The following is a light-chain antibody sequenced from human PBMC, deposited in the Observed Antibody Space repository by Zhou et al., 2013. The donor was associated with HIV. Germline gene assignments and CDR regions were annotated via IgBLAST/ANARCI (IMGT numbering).Light chain of an antibody. Sequence: DIQMTQSPFSLSASEGDRVIITCRASQGISNYVAWYQQKPGELPNLLIYAASTLQSGVPSRFSGSGSGTDFTLTISSLQPEDVATYYCQKYDSAPPWTFGQGTKVE. CDR1: QGISNY. CDR2: AAS. J-gene: IGKJ1*01. CDR3: QKYDSAPPWT. V-gene: IGKV1-27*01.